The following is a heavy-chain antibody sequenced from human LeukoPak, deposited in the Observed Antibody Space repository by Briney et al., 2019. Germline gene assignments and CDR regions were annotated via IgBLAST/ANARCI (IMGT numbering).Heavy chain of an antibody. V-gene: IGHV3-9*03. Sequence: PGGSLRLSCAASGFTFDDYAMHWVRQAPGKGLEWVSGISWNSGSIGYADSVKGRFTISRDNAKNSLYLQMNSLRAEDMALYYCAKDQYGSGSRGDFDIWGQGTMVTVSS. CDR3: AKDQYGSGSRGDFDI. CDR1: GFTFDDYA. D-gene: IGHD3-10*01. J-gene: IGHJ3*02. CDR2: ISWNSGSI.